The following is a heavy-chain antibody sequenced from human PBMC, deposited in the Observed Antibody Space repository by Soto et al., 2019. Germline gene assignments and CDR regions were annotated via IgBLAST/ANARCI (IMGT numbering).Heavy chain of an antibody. D-gene: IGHD3-16*01. V-gene: IGHV1-18*01. J-gene: IGHJ4*02. CDR2: ISEYNGNT. Sequence: QVQLVQSGVEVKKPGASVKVSCKASGYTFTSYAISWVRQAPGQGLEWMGWISEYNGNTNYAQNLRGRVTMTTDASTRTAHMGLRGLRYDDTALYSCARDFTGWPPDGVDYWGQGTQVTVSS. CDR3: ARDFTGWPPDGVDY. CDR1: GYTFTSYA.